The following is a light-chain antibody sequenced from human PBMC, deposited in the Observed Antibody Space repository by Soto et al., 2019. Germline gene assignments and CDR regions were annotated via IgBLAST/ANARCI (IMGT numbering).Light chain of an antibody. CDR1: QSVSSY. V-gene: IGKV3-11*01. CDR2: AAS. J-gene: IGKJ1*01. Sequence: EIVLTQSPATLSLSPGEGATLSCRASQSVSSYLAWYQQKPGQAPRLLIYAASNRATGIPARFSGSGSGTDFTLTISSLEPEDFAVYYCQQRSNWPWTFGQGTKVEIK. CDR3: QQRSNWPWT.